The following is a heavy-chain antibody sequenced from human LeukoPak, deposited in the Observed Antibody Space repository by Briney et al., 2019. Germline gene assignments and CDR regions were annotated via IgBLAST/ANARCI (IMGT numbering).Heavy chain of an antibody. CDR3: AIGYDSSGIDY. D-gene: IGHD3-22*01. CDR1: GRSFSGYY. V-gene: IGHV4-34*01. CDR2: INHSGST. J-gene: IGHJ4*02. Sequence: SETLSLTCAVYGRSFSGYYWSWIRQPPGKGLEWIGEINHSGSTNYNPSLKSRVTISVDTSKNQFSLKLSSVTAADTAVYYCAIGYDSSGIDYWGQGTLVTVSS.